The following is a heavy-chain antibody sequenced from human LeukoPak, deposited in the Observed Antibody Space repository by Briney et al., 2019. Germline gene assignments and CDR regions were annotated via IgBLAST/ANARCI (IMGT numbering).Heavy chain of an antibody. CDR1: GFTFSSYA. CDR2: ISGSGGRT. V-gene: IGHV3-23*01. J-gene: IGHJ4*02. Sequence: GGSLRLSCAASGFTFSSYAMSWVRQAPGKGLEWVSTISGSGGRTYDADSVKGRFTISRDNSKNTLYLQMNSLRAEDTAVYFCAKAPLRRSTIVAASGGPYYFDYWGQGTLVTVSS. D-gene: IGHD1-26*01. CDR3: AKAPLRRSTIVAASGGPYYFDY.